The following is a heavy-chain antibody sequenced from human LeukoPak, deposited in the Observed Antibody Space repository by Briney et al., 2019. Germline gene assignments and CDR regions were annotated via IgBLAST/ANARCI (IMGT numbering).Heavy chain of an antibody. CDR3: AKECSSTSCYSGFDY. CDR1: GFTFSDYY. Sequence: GGSLRLSCAASGFTFSDYYMYWIRQAPGKGLEWVSFISRGGSTIHYADSVKGRFTISRDNSKNTLYLQMNSLRAEDTAVYYCAKECSSTSCYSGFDYWGQGTLVTVSS. V-gene: IGHV3-11*01. CDR2: ISRGGSTI. J-gene: IGHJ4*02. D-gene: IGHD2-2*01.